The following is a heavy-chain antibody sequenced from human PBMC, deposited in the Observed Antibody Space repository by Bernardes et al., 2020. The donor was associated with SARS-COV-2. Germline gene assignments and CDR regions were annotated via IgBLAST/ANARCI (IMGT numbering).Heavy chain of an antibody. D-gene: IGHD6-13*01. V-gene: IGHV3-13*01. CDR3: ARRGGPGYSSSWYPFDI. Sequence: GGSLRLSCAASGFTFSSYDMHWVRQATGKGLEWVSAIGTAGDTYYPGSVKGRFTISRENANNSLYLQMNSLRAGDTAVYYCARRGGPGYSSSWYPFDIWGQGTMVTVSS. CDR2: IGTAGDT. J-gene: IGHJ3*02. CDR1: GFTFSSYD.